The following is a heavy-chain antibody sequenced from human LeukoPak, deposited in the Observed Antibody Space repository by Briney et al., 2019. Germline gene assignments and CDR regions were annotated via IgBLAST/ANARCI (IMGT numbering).Heavy chain of an antibody. CDR3: ADAGPFSSGWFGTSHS. V-gene: IGHV3-66*01. J-gene: IGHJ4*02. CDR2: IYGTGST. D-gene: IGHD6-19*01. CDR1: GFTVSSNY. Sequence: GGSLRLSCAASGFTVSSNYMSWVRQAPGEGLEWVSVIYGTGSTYYADSVKGRFTISRDKSKNTVSLQMNGLRAEDTALYYCADAGPFSSGWFGTSHSWGQGALVTVYS.